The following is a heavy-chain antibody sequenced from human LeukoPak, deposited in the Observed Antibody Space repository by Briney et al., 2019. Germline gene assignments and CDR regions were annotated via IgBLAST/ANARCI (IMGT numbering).Heavy chain of an antibody. V-gene: IGHV4-59*08. J-gene: IGHJ4*02. CDR2: IYYSGRT. CDR3: ARQGYSAYEILDY. D-gene: IGHD5-12*01. CDR1: GGSISSYY. Sequence: PSETLSLTCTVSGGSISSYYWSWIRQPPGKGLEWIGYIYYSGRTNYNPSLKSRVTISVDTSKNQFSLKLSSVTAADTAVYYCARQGYSAYEILDYWGQGTLVTVSS.